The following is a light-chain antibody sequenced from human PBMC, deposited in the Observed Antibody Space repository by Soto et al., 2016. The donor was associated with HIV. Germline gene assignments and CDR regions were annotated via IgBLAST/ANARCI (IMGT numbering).Light chain of an antibody. CDR2: KGN. V-gene: IGLV3-25*03. J-gene: IGLJ3*02. CDR1: ALSKQY. CDR3: QSADETTTLLWV. Sequence: SYELTQPPSVSVSPGQTARITCPGDALSKQYAYWYQQKPGQAPVLLIYKGNERPSGISERFSGSSSGTTVTLTISGVQAEDEADYHCQSADETTTLLWVFGGGTKLTVL.